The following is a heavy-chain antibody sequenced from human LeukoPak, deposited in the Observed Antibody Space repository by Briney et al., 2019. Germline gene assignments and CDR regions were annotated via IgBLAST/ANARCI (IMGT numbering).Heavy chain of an antibody. CDR1: GFTLSNYV. V-gene: IGHV3-23*01. D-gene: IGHD5-12*01. CDR2: ISGSGDST. Sequence: SGGSLRLSCAASGFTLSNYVMSWVRQAPGKGLEWVSGISGSGDSTYYADSVKGRFTISRDDSKNTVFLQMNSLRSEDTAVYYCARDQLAFSGYDTLFDYWGQGTLVTVSS. J-gene: IGHJ4*02. CDR3: ARDQLAFSGYDTLFDY.